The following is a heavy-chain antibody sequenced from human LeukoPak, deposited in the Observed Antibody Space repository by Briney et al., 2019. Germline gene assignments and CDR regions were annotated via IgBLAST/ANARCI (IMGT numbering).Heavy chain of an antibody. CDR2: INPNSGGT. Sequence: ASVKVSCKASGYTFTAHYMHWVRQAPGQGLEWMGWINPNSGGTKYAQNFQGRVTMTRDTSIRTVYMELSRLRSDDMAVYYCARDYYDNSGFGAFDIWGQGTMVTVSS. J-gene: IGHJ3*02. D-gene: IGHD3-22*01. CDR1: GYTFTAHY. V-gene: IGHV1-2*02. CDR3: ARDYYDNSGFGAFDI.